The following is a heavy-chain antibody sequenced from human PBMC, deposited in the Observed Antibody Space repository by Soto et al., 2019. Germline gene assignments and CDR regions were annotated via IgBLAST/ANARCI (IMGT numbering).Heavy chain of an antibody. CDR2: ISGSGGST. CDR1: GFTFSSYA. CDR3: AKVRDGWVVRENVRWCYFDY. D-gene: IGHD3-10*01. V-gene: IGHV3-23*01. Sequence: EVQLLASGGGLVQPGGSLSLSCAASGFTFSSYAMSWVRQAPGKGLEWVSAISGSGGSTYYADSVKGRFTTSRDNYNNTRYLQMNSLRAEDTAVYYCAKVRDGWVVRENVRWCYFDYCGQGALDTVSS. J-gene: IGHJ4*02.